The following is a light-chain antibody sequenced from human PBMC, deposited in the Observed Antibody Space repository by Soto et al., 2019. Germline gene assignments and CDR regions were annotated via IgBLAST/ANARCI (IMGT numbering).Light chain of an antibody. CDR2: GAS. J-gene: IGKJ4*01. CDR1: QSVSSN. V-gene: IGKV3-15*01. CDR3: QKYNNWST. Sequence: EIVMTQSPATLSVSPGERATLSCRASQSVSSNLAWYQQKPGQAPRLLLYGASTSATGIPARFSGSGSGTEFTLTISSLQSEDFAVYYCQKYNNWSTFGGGTKVEIK.